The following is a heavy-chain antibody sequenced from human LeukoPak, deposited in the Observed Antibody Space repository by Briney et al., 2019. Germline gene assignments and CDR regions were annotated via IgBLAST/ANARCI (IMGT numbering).Heavy chain of an antibody. D-gene: IGHD3-16*02. V-gene: IGHV4-38-2*02. J-gene: IGHJ4*02. CDR1: GYFISSDYY. CDR2: IYHSGST. Sequence: SETLSLTCSVSGYFISSDYYWGWIRQPPGKGLEWIGFIYHSGSTYYNPSLKSRVTISVDTSKNQFSLKLSSVTAADTAVYYCARYDVWGTYRAFDYWGQGTLVTVSS. CDR3: ARYDVWGTYRAFDY.